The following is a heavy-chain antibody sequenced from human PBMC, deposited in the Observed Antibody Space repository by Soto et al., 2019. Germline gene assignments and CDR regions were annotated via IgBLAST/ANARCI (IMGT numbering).Heavy chain of an antibody. CDR2: IKQDGSER. V-gene: IGHV3-7*01. J-gene: IGHJ5*02. Sequence: EVQLVESGGGLVQPGGSLRISCVVSGLTFENFWMSWVRQARGKGLEWVANIKQDGSERYYLDYVRGRFTISRDNAENSLSLQMNSLRVDDTAVYYCARGGRDPYNWFDPWGQGTLVIVSS. CDR1: GLTFENFW. CDR3: ARGGRDPYNWFDP. D-gene: IGHD3-16*01.